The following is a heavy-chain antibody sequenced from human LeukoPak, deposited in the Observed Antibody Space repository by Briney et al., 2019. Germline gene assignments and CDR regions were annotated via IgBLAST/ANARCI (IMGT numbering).Heavy chain of an antibody. Sequence: EPSETLSLTCTVSGGSISSYYWSWIRQPPGKGLEWIGYIYYSGSTNYNPSLKSRVTISVDTSKNQFSLKLSSVTAADTAVYYCARRHPDTAMIYFDYWGQGTLVTVSS. J-gene: IGHJ4*02. D-gene: IGHD5-18*01. V-gene: IGHV4-59*08. CDR2: IYYSGST. CDR1: GGSISSYY. CDR3: ARRHPDTAMIYFDY.